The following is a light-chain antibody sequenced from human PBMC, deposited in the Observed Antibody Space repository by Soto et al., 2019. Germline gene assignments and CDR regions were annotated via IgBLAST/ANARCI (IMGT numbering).Light chain of an antibody. J-gene: IGKJ5*01. V-gene: IGKV1-5*03. CDR3: QQRYRWPPIT. CDR1: QTISSW. Sequence: DIQMTQSPSTLSGSVGDRVTITCRASQTISSWLAWYQQKPGKAPKLLIYKASTLKSGVPSRFSGSGSGTDFTLTISSPEPEDFAVYYCQQRYRWPPITFGQGTRLEIK. CDR2: KAS.